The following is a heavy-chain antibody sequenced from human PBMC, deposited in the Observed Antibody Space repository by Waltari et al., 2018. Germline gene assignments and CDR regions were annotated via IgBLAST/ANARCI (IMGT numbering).Heavy chain of an antibody. J-gene: IGHJ6*02. Sequence: QVQLVQSGAEVKKPGSSVKVSCKASGGTFSSYAISWVRQAPGQGLEWMGGIIPIFGTANYAQKFQGRVTITADESTSTAYMELSSLRSEDTAVYYCARLGHVDIVATREGYYYGMDVWGQGTTVTVSS. V-gene: IGHV1-69*01. CDR3: ARLGHVDIVATREGYYYGMDV. CDR1: GGTFSSYA. CDR2: IIPIFGTA. D-gene: IGHD5-12*01.